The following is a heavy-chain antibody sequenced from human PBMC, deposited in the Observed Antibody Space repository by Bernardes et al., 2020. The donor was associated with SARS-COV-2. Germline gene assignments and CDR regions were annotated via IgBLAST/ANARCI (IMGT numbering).Heavy chain of an antibody. CDR1: GFTFSSYA. V-gene: IGHV3-23*01. J-gene: IGHJ6*02. Sequence: GGSLRLSCAASGFTFSSYALSWVRQSPGRGLEWVSSITANDDITDYADSVKGRFTISRDDSENTLFLQMKGLRADDTAVYYCVKHGMGLDYDYVWGSDGHYYGLDVWGQGTTVTVSS. CDR3: VKHGMGLDYDYVWGSDGHYYGLDV. D-gene: IGHD3-16*01. CDR2: ITANDDIT.